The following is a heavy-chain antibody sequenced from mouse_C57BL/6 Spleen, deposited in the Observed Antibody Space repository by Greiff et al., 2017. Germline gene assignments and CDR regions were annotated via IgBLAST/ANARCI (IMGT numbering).Heavy chain of an antibody. CDR2: ISSGGDYI. V-gene: IGHV5-9-1*02. CDR1: GFTFSSYA. CDR3: TRDHYYGSSYGAMDY. J-gene: IGHJ4*01. D-gene: IGHD1-1*01. Sequence: EVQGVESGEGLVKPGGSLKLSCAASGFTFSSYAMSWVRQTPEKRLEWVAYISSGGDYIYYAATVKGRFTISRDNARNTLYLQMSSLKSEDTAMYYCTRDHYYGSSYGAMDYWGQGTSGTVSS.